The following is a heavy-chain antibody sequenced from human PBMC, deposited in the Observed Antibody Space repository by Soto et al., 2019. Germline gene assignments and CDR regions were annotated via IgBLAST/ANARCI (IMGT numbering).Heavy chain of an antibody. CDR3: AREGVFWSGYPFDY. CDR2: INQDESQK. J-gene: IGHJ4*02. CDR1: GFTFNNYW. D-gene: IGHD3-3*01. V-gene: IGHV3-7*01. Sequence: GSLRLSCSVSGFTFNNYWMTWVRQAPGKGLEWVANINQDESQKYYADSVKGRFTISRDNAKNSLYLQMNSLRDEDTAVYYCAREGVFWSGYPFDYWGQGTLVTVSS.